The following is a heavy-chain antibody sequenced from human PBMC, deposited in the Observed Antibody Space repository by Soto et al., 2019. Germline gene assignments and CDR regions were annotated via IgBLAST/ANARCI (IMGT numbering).Heavy chain of an antibody. CDR1: GGSFSGYY. V-gene: IGHV4-34*01. D-gene: IGHD3-22*01. Sequence: QVQLQQWGAGLLKPSETLSLTCAVYGGSFSGYYRSWIRQPPGKGLEWIGEINHSGRTNYNPSLKSRVTISVDTSKNQFSLKLSSVTAADTAVYYCARGHSYYDSSGFIDYWGQGTLVTVSS. CDR2: INHSGRT. CDR3: ARGHSYYDSSGFIDY. J-gene: IGHJ4*02.